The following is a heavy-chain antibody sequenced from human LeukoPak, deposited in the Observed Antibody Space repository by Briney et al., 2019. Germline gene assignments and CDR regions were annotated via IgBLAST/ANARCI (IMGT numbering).Heavy chain of an antibody. J-gene: IGHJ5*02. CDR3: ARVPDGYNLGNCFDP. Sequence: QTGGSLRLSCVASGFNFNNYDLHWVRQAPGKGLEWVAFIKFHGHETFYADSVEGRFTFSRDNSRNTLYLQMNSLRAEDTAVYYCARVPDGYNLGNCFDPWGQGTLVTVSS. CDR1: GFNFNNYD. CDR2: IKFHGHET. V-gene: IGHV3-30*02. D-gene: IGHD5-24*01.